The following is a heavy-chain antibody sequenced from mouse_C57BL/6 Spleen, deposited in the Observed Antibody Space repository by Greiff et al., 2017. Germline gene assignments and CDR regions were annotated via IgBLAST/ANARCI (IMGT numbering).Heavy chain of an antibody. V-gene: IGHV1-26*01. CDR3: ARYDGYWDY. CDR2: INPNNGGT. CDR1: GYTFTDYH. Sequence: EVQLQQSGPELVKPGASVKISCKASGYTFTDYHMNWVKQSHGKSLEWIGDINPNNGGTSYNQKFKGKATLTVDKSSSTAYMELRSLTSEDSAVYYCARYDGYWDYWGQGTTLTVSS. D-gene: IGHD2-3*01. J-gene: IGHJ2*01.